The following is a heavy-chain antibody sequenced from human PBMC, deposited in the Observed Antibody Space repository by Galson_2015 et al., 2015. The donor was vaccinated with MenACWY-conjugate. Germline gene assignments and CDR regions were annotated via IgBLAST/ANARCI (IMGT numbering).Heavy chain of an antibody. CDR3: ARNYYDSSGPSSY. CDR2: ISGGSRTI. CDR1: GFSFSSYR. V-gene: IGHV3-48*04. J-gene: IGHJ4*02. Sequence: SLRISGAASGFSFSSYRMSWVRQAPGKGLEWVSYISGGSRTINYADSVKGRFTISRDNAKNSLYLQMNSLRAEDTAVYYCARNYYDSSGPSSYWGQGTLVTVSS. D-gene: IGHD3-22*01.